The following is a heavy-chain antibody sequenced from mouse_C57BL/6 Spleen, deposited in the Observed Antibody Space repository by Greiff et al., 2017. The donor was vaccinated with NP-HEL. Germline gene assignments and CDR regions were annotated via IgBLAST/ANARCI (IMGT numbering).Heavy chain of an antibody. CDR1: GYTFTSYW. Sequence: VQLQQSGAELAKPGASVKLSCKASGYTFTSYWMHWVKQRPGQGLEWIGYINPSSGYTKYNQKFKDKATLTADKSSSTAYMHLSSLTYEDSAVYYCASLGSSLYYAMDYWGQGTSVTVSS. CDR2: INPSSGYT. J-gene: IGHJ4*01. CDR3: ASLGSSLYYAMDY. V-gene: IGHV1-7*01. D-gene: IGHD1-1*01.